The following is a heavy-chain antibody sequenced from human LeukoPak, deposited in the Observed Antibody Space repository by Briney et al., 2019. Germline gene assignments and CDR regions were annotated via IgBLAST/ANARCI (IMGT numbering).Heavy chain of an antibody. CDR1: GCSLSSCY. V-gene: IGHV4-59*12. CDR2: IYYSGET. CDR3: GSTNYNPSLKSRVTISVDTSKNQFTLKLSSVTAADTAVYYCAREVITMVRGVINWYFDL. Sequence: NPSGTLSLTCTVSGCSLSSCYWSWVRQAPGKGLEWVGYIYYSGETKSNPSPKGRGTILVNTSQKQVFPKLSPLNGSEPAGDYSGSTNYNPSLKSRVTISVDTSKNQFTLKLSSVTAADTAVYYCAREVITMVRGVINWYFDLWGRGTLVTVSS. J-gene: IGHJ2*01. D-gene: IGHD3-10*01.